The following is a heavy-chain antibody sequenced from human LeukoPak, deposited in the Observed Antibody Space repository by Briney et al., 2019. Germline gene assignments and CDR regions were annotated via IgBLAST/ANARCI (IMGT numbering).Heavy chain of an antibody. Sequence: ASVKVSCKASGYTFTSYGTTWVRQAPGQGLEWMGWISAYNGDTNYPQKLQGRVTMTTDTSTSTAYMELRSLRSDDTAVYYCARDRVGIAVAGTPWGAFDIWGQGTTVTVS. CDR3: ARDRVGIAVAGTPWGAFDI. V-gene: IGHV1-18*01. J-gene: IGHJ3*02. CDR2: ISAYNGDT. D-gene: IGHD6-19*01. CDR1: GYTFTSYG.